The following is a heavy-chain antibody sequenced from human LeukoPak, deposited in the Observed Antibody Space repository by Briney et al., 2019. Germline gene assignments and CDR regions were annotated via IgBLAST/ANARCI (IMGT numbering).Heavy chain of an antibody. Sequence: SETLSLTCTVSGGSISSYYWSWIRQPAGKGLEWIWRIYTSGSTNYNPSLKSRVTMSVDTSKNQFSLTLSTVTAADTAVYYCARVDGSGSYYNWFDPWGQGTLVTVSS. CDR1: GGSISSYY. CDR2: IYTSGST. CDR3: ARVDGSGSYYNWFDP. D-gene: IGHD3-10*01. V-gene: IGHV4-4*07. J-gene: IGHJ5*02.